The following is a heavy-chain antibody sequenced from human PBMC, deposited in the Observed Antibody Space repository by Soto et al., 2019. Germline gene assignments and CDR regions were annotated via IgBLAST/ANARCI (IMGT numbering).Heavy chain of an antibody. CDR3: ARVWGQWLVRGMNWFDP. CDR2: ISAYNGNT. J-gene: IGHJ5*02. D-gene: IGHD6-19*01. CDR1: GYTFTSYG. Sequence: QVQLVQSGAEVKKPGASVKVSCKASGYTFTSYGISWVRQAPGQGLEWMGWISAYNGNTNYAQKLQGRVTMTTDTSTSTAYMERRSLRSDDTAVYYCARVWGQWLVRGMNWFDPWGQGTLVTVSS. V-gene: IGHV1-18*01.